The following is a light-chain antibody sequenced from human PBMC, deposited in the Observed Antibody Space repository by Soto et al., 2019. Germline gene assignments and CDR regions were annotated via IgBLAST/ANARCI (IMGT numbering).Light chain of an antibody. V-gene: IGKV1-5*03. CDR2: KAS. CDR3: QQYNSYSS. CDR1: QRISTW. Sequence: DIQMTQSPSTLSASVGDRVTITCRASQRISTWLAWYQQKPGKAPKLLIYKASPLESGVPSRFSGSGSGTEFTLTISSLQPDDFATYYCQQYNSYSSFGQGTKVEIK. J-gene: IGKJ1*01.